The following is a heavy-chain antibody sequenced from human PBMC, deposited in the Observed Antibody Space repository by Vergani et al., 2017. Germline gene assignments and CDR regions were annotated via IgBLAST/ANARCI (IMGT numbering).Heavy chain of an antibody. CDR3: ARDFHLEGDYYGSEDI. Sequence: QVQLVQSGAEVKKPGASVKVSCKASGYTFTSYGISWVRQAPGQGLEWMGWISAYNGDTNYAQKLQGRVTMTTDTATSTAYMELRSLRSDDTAVYYCARDFHLEGDYYGSEDIWGQGTMVTVSS. V-gene: IGHV1-18*01. CDR1: GYTFTSYG. CDR2: ISAYNGDT. D-gene: IGHD3-10*01. J-gene: IGHJ3*02.